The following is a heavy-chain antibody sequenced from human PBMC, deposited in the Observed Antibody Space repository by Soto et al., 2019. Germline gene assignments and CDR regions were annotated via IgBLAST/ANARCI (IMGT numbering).Heavy chain of an antibody. CDR1: GASISGFY. CDR2: IYATGTT. J-gene: IGHJ5*02. D-gene: IGHD1-1*01. Sequence: SETLSLTCTVSGASISGFYWSWIRKSAGKGLEWIGRIYATGTTDYNPSLKSRVMMPVDTSKKQFSLKLRSVTAADTAVYYCVRDGTKTLRDWFDPWGQGISVTVSS. CDR3: VRDGTKTLRDWFDP. V-gene: IGHV4-4*07.